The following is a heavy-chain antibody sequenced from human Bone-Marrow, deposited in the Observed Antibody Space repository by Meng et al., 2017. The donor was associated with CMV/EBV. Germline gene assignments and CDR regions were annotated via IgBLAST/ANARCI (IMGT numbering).Heavy chain of an antibody. V-gene: IGHV3-30-3*01. D-gene: IGHD3-22*01. Sequence: GGSLRLSCAASGFTFSSYAMHWVRQAPGKGLEWVAVISYDGSNKYYADSVKGRFTISRDNSKNTLYLQMNSLRAEDTAVYYCARIDSSGYNNWFDPWGQGTLVTVYS. J-gene: IGHJ5*02. CDR2: ISYDGSNK. CDR1: GFTFSSYA. CDR3: ARIDSSGYNNWFDP.